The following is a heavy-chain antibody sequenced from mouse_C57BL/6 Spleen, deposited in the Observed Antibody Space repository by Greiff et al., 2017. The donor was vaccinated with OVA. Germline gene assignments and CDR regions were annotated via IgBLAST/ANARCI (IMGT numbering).Heavy chain of an antibody. V-gene: IGHV1-42*01. Sequence: EVQLQQSGPELVKPGASVKISCKASGYSFTGYYMNWVKQSPEKSLEWIGEINPSTGGTTYNQKFKAKATLTVDKSSSTAYMQLKSLTSEDSAVYYCARRREGDYWGQGTTLTVSS. J-gene: IGHJ2*01. CDR1: GYSFTGYY. CDR3: ARRREGDY. CDR2: INPSTGGT.